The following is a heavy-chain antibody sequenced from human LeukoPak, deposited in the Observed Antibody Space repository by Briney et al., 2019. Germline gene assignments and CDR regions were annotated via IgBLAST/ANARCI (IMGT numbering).Heavy chain of an antibody. CDR1: GFIFSNYW. CDR2: IKRDGSER. V-gene: IGHV3-7*01. D-gene: IGHD3-9*01. CDR3: ARENWFAFDI. J-gene: IGHJ3*02. Sequence: GGSLRLSCVASGFIFSNYWMSWVRQAPGKGLEWVANIKRDGSERYYVDSVKGRFTISRDNAKNSLYLQMSSLRAEDTAVYYCARENWFAFDIWGQGTLVTVSS.